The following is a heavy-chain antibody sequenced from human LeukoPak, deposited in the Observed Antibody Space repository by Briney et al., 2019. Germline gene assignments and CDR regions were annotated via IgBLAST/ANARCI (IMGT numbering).Heavy chain of an antibody. V-gene: IGHV4-59*01. CDR2: IYYSGST. CDR3: ARVAFSGVGYYYYYMDV. J-gene: IGHJ6*03. CDR1: GGSISSYY. Sequence: SETLSLTCTVSGGSISSYYWSWIRQPPGKGLEWIGYIYYSGSTNYNPSLKSRVTISVDTSKNQFSLKLSSVTAADTAVYYCARVAFSGVGYYYYYMDVWGKGTTVTVSS. D-gene: IGHD5-12*01.